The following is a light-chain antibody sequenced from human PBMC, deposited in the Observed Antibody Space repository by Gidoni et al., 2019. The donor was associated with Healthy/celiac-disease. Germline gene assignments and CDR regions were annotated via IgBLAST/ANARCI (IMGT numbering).Light chain of an antibody. CDR2: DVN. J-gene: IGLJ1*01. CDR1: SSDVGGYHY. Sequence: QSALTQTASVSGSPGPSLTISCTGTSSDVGGYHYVSWYQQHPGKAPKLMIFDVNKRPSGVSNRFSGSKSGNTAALTISGLQAEDEADYYCSAYTSSSTDVFGTGTKVTVL. V-gene: IGLV2-14*03. CDR3: SAYTSSSTDV.